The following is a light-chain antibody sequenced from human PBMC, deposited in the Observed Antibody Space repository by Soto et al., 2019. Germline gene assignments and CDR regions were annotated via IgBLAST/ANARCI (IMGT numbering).Light chain of an antibody. J-gene: IGLJ2*01. V-gene: IGLV2-8*01. CDR2: EVS. CDR1: SSDVGGYNY. CDR3: SSFEASNNLL. Sequence: QSVLTQPPSASGSPGQSVTISCTGTSSDVGGYNYVSWYQQHPGKAPKLMIYEVSKRPSGVPDRFSGSKSGNTASLTVSGLQLEDEADYYCSSFEASNNLLFGGGTKVTVL.